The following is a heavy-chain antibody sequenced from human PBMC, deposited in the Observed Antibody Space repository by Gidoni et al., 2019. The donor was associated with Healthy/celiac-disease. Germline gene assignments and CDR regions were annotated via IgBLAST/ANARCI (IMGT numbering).Heavy chain of an antibody. D-gene: IGHD3-10*01. CDR1: GFTFSSYG. V-gene: IGHV3-30*18. Sequence: QVQLVESGGGVVQPGRSLRLPCAASGFTFSSYGMHWVRQAPGKGLEWVAVISYDGSNKYYADSVKGRFTISRDNSKNTLYLQMNSLRAEDTAVYYCAKDSKVRGVRNWFDPWGQGTLVTVSS. J-gene: IGHJ5*02. CDR2: ISYDGSNK. CDR3: AKDSKVRGVRNWFDP.